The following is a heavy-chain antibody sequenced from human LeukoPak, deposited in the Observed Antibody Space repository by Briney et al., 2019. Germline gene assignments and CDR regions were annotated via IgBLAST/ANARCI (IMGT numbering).Heavy chain of an antibody. J-gene: IGHJ4*02. CDR3: ATSEGYCSSTSCYTGMWGLAY. CDR1: GGTFSSYA. V-gene: IGHV1-69*13. Sequence: SVKVSCKASGGTFSSYAISWVRQAPGQGLEWMGGIIPIFGTANYAQKFQGRVTITADESTSTAYMELSSLRSEDTAVYYCATSEGYCSSTSCYTGMWGLAYWGQGTLVTVSS. D-gene: IGHD2-2*02. CDR2: IIPIFGTA.